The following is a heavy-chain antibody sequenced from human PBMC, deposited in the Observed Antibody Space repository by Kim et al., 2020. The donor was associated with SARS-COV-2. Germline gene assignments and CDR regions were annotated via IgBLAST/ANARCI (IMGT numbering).Heavy chain of an antibody. J-gene: IGHJ6*02. V-gene: IGHV3-9*01. CDR3: AKDRSGGIEPYGMDV. Sequence: GGSLRLSCAASGFTFDDYAMHWVRQAPGKGLEWVSGISWNSGSIGYADSVKGRFTISRDNAKNSLYLQMNSLRAEDTALYYCAKDRSGGIEPYGMDVWGQGTTVTVSS. CDR1: GFTFDDYA. D-gene: IGHD6-13*01. CDR2: ISWNSGSI.